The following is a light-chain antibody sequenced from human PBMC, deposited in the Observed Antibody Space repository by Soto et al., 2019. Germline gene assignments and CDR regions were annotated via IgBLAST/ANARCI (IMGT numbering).Light chain of an antibody. J-gene: IGLJ1*01. V-gene: IGLV2-14*03. Sequence: QSALTQPASVSGSPGQSIAISCTGTSSDIGRYNYVSWYQHHPGKAPKLMIYDVTNRPSGVSNRFSGSKSGNTASLTISGLQAEAEADYYCRSYTNNTSPYVFGTGTKLTVL. CDR3: RSYTNNTSPYV. CDR2: DVT. CDR1: SSDIGRYNY.